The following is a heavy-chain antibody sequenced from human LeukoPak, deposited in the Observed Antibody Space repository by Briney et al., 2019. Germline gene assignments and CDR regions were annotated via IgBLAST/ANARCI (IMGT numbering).Heavy chain of an antibody. CDR3: AKDNCYGGNSTDY. V-gene: IGHV3-43*01. CDR2: ISWDGGST. D-gene: IGHD4-23*01. Sequence: GGSLRLSCAASGFTFDDYTMHWVRQAPGKGLEWVSLISWDGGSTYYADSVKGRFTISRDNSKNSLYLQMNSLRTEDTAFYYCAKDNCYGGNSTDYGGQASLVTVSS. J-gene: IGHJ4*02. CDR1: GFTFDDYT.